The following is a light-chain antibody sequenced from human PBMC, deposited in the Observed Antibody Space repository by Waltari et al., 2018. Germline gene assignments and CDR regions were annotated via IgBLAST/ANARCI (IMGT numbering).Light chain of an antibody. J-gene: IGLJ3*02. CDR3: CSFTRRTTWV. V-gene: IGLV2-14*01. CDR1: SSDVFVYNY. Sequence: QTPLTQPASVSGSPGQSITISCTGSSSDVFVYNYDSWYQQHPGKVRELLIFDVSNRPSGVSNHFSGSKSGDPSSLTISGLQAEDESDYYCCSFTRRTTWVFGGGTKLTVL. CDR2: DVS.